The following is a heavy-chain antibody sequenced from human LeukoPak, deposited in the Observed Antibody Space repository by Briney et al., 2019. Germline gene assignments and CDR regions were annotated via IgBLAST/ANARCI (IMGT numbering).Heavy chain of an antibody. CDR3: AKGASYDILTGYFLFDP. V-gene: IGHV3-23*01. CDR1: GFTFSSYA. J-gene: IGHJ5*02. CDR2: ISGSGGST. Sequence: GGSLRLSCAASGFTFSSYAMSWVRQAPGKGLEWVSAISGSGGSTYYADSVKGRFTISRDNSKNTLYLQMNSLRAEDTAVYYCAKGASYDILTGYFLFDPWGQGTLVTVSS. D-gene: IGHD3-9*01.